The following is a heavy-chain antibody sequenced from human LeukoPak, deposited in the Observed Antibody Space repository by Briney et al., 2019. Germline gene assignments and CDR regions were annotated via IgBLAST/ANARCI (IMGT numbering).Heavy chain of an antibody. J-gene: IGHJ6*03. Sequence: PGGSLRLSCTASGFTFIKGWMSWVRQAPGKGLEWVANIKQDGSEKHYVDSVKGRFTISRDNAKNSLYLQMHSLRAEDTAVYYCVRDNYYYDSSGYYYYMDVWGKGTTVTVSS. V-gene: IGHV3-7*01. CDR1: GFTFIKGW. CDR2: IKQDGSEK. D-gene: IGHD3-22*01. CDR3: VRDNYYYDSSGYYYYMDV.